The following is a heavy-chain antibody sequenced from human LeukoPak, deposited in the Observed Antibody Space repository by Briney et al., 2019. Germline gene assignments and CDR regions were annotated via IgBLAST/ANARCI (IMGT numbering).Heavy chain of an antibody. J-gene: IGHJ4*02. CDR2: IYSDGTT. CDR3: AKGKPDDVPTPFDY. D-gene: IGHD6-6*01. CDR1: GFIVSSIY. V-gene: IGHV3-53*01. Sequence: GGSLRLSCAASGFIVSSIYMNWVRQAPGKGLEWVSVIYSDGTTYYADSVKGRFTISRDNSKNTLYLQMNSLRAEDTAVYYCAKGKPDDVPTPFDYWGQGTLVTVSS.